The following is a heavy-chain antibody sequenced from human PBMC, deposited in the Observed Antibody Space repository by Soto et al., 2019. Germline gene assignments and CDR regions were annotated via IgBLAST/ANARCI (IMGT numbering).Heavy chain of an antibody. J-gene: IGHJ4*02. D-gene: IGHD6-13*01. CDR3: ARERTEHQLENFDY. Sequence: ASVKVSCKASGYNFLTYGISWLRQAPGRGLEWMGWISTDNTHRNYAQNFQERVTMTRDTSTSTVYMELSSLRSEDTAVYYCARERTEHQLENFDYWGQGTLVTVSS. V-gene: IGHV1-18*01. CDR1: GYNFLTYG. CDR2: ISTDNTHR.